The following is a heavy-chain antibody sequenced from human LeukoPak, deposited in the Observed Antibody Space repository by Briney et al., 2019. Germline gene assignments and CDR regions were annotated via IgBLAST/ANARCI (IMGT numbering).Heavy chain of an antibody. CDR1: GYTFSAYY. CDR2: INPNSGGT. J-gene: IGHJ4*02. V-gene: IGHV1-2*02. Sequence: ASVKVSCTASGYTFSAYYMHWVRQAPGQGLEWMGWINPNSGGTNYAQKFQGRVTMTRDTSISTAYMELSRLRSDDTAVYYCARTITADIGRDYWGAGTLLTVSS. D-gene: IGHD1-14*01. CDR3: ARTITADIGRDY.